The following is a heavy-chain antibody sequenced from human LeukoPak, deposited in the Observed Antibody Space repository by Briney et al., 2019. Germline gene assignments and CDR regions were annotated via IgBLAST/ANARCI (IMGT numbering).Heavy chain of an antibody. V-gene: IGHV4-39*01. D-gene: IGHD3-10*01. CDR2: FYYGGNT. CDR3: ARHEWFGDTGDDY. CDR1: GGSISSSSYY. J-gene: IGHJ4*02. Sequence: SETLSLTCTVSGGSISSSSYYWSWIRQPPGKGLEWIGSFYYGGNTYYNSSLKSRVTISVDTSKNQFSLKLSSVTAADTAVYCCARHEWFGDTGDDYWGQGTLVTVSS.